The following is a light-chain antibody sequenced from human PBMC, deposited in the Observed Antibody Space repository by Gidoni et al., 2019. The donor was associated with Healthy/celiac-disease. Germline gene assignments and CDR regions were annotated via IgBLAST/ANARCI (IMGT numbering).Light chain of an antibody. J-gene: IGLJ2*01. CDR2: DVS. CDR3: SSYTSSSTPVV. V-gene: IGLV2-14*03. Sequence: QSALPHPASVSGSPGQSITISCTGTSSDVGGYTYVSWYQQHPGKAPKLMIYDVSNRPSGVSNRFSGSKSGNTASLTISGLQAEDEADYYCSSYTSSSTPVVFGGGTKLTVL. CDR1: SSDVGGYTY.